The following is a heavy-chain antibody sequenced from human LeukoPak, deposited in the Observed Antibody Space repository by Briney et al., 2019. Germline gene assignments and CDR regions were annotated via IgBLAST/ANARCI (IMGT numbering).Heavy chain of an antibody. CDR2: ISSSGSTI. J-gene: IGHJ5*02. Sequence: GGFLRLSCAASGFTFSDYYMSWIRQAPGKGLEWVSYISSSGSTIYYADSVKGRFTISRDNAKNSLYLQMNSLRAEDTAVYYCARAIYDFWSGYPDEGWLDPWGQGTLVTVSS. CDR3: ARAIYDFWSGYPDEGWLDP. CDR1: GFTFSDYY. D-gene: IGHD3-3*01. V-gene: IGHV3-11*01.